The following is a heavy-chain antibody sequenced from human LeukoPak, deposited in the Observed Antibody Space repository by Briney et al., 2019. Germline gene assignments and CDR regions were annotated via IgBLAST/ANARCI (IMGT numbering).Heavy chain of an antibody. D-gene: IGHD1-26*01. CDR2: IRYDGSNK. CDR1: GFTFSSYG. J-gene: IGHJ4*02. V-gene: IGHV3-30*02. Sequence: GGSLRLSCAASGFTFSSYGMHWVRQAPGKGLEWVAFIRYDGSNKYYADSVKGRFTISRDNSKNTLYLQMNSLRAEDTAVYYCAKDKDEWELLDYWGQGTLVTVSS. CDR3: AKDKDEWELLDY.